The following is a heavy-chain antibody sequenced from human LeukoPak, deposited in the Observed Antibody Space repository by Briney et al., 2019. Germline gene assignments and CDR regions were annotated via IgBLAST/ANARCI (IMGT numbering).Heavy chain of an antibody. J-gene: IGHJ5*02. V-gene: IGHV5-51*01. CDR2: IYPADSDT. Sequence: GESLKISCKGSGYDFTTYWIGWVRQMPGKGLEWMGVIYPADSDTTYSPSFQGQVTISADKSISTAYLQWSSLKASDTAMYYCARVLHYYYDSSGYGNWFDPWGQGTLVTVSS. D-gene: IGHD3-22*01. CDR1: GYDFTTYW. CDR3: ARVLHYYYDSSGYGNWFDP.